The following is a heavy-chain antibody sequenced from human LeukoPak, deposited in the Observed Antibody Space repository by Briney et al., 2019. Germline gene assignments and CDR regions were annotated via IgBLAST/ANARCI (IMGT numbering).Heavy chain of an antibody. D-gene: IGHD2/OR15-2a*01. CDR2: ISDRGGST. CDR3: AKRGVVIRAARVVGFHKEGYYFDS. V-gene: IGHV3-23*01. J-gene: IGHJ4*02. Sequence: GSLRLSCVVSGITLSNYGMSWVRQAPGKGLEWVAGISDRGGSTNYADSVKGRFTISRDNPKNTLYLQMNSLRSEDTAVYFCAKRGVVIRAARVVGFHKEGYYFDSWGQGALVTVSS. CDR1: GITLSNYG.